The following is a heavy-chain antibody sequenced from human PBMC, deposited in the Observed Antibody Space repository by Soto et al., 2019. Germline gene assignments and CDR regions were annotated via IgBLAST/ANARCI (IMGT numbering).Heavy chain of an antibody. CDR3: AKVAAARPFFDY. J-gene: IGHJ4*02. CDR1: GFTFDEYA. Sequence: DVQLVESGGGLVQPGRSLRLSCAASGFTFDEYAMHWVRQAPGKGLEWVSGINWNSGSIAYADSVKGRFTISRDNAKNSLYLQMNSLRVGDTALYYCAKVAAARPFFDYWGQGTLVTVSS. CDR2: INWNSGSI. V-gene: IGHV3-9*01. D-gene: IGHD6-13*01.